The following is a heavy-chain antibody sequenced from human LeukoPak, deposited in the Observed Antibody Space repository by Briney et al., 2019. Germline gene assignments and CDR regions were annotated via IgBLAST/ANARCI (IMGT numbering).Heavy chain of an antibody. J-gene: IGHJ6*02. D-gene: IGHD3-22*01. Sequence: SVKVSCKASGGTFSSYAISWVRQAPGQGLEWMGGIIPIFGTANYAQKFQGRVTITADESTSTAYMELSSLRSEDTAVYYCAGSIAVKYDSSGYYYYGMDVWGQGTTVTVSS. V-gene: IGHV1-69*13. CDR3: AGSIAVKYDSSGYYYYGMDV. CDR1: GGTFSSYA. CDR2: IIPIFGTA.